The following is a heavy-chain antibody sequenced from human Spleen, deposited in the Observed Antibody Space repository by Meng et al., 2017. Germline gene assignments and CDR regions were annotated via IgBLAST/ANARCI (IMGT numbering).Heavy chain of an antibody. CDR1: GGSISSSNW. CDR2: IYHSGST. Sequence: QLQLQESGPGLVKPSGNLSLTCAVSGGSISSSNWWSWVRQSPGKGLEWIGEIYHSGSTNYNPSFKSRVTISLDKSKNQFSLKLSSVTAADTAVYYCAREASGTYYYWGQGTLVTVSS. J-gene: IGHJ4*02. CDR3: AREASGTYYY. D-gene: IGHD1-26*01. V-gene: IGHV4-4*02.